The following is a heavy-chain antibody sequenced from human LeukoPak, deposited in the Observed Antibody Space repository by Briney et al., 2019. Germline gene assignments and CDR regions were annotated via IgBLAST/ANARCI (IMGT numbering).Heavy chain of an antibody. Sequence: SETLSLTCTVSGGSISSGGYYWSWIRQHPGKGLEWIGYIYYSGSTYYNPSLKSRVTISVDTSKNQFSLKLSSVTAADTAVYYCARQSSTIAVAGTFDYWGQGTLVSVSS. D-gene: IGHD6-19*01. CDR1: GGSISSGGYY. J-gene: IGHJ4*02. V-gene: IGHV4-31*03. CDR2: IYYSGST. CDR3: ARQSSTIAVAGTFDY.